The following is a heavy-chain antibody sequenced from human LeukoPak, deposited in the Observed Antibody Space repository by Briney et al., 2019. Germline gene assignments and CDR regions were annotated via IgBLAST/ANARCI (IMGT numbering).Heavy chain of an antibody. J-gene: IGHJ5*02. CDR1: GGNISSGGYY. D-gene: IGHD3-16*02. V-gene: IGHV4-31*03. Sequence: PSETLSLTCTVSGGNISSGGYYWSWIRQHPGKGLEWIGYISYNGNTYYNPSLKTRLTISVDTSQNQFCLNVSSVTAADTAVYYCASLSNWFDPWGQGTLVTVSS. CDR3: ASLSNWFDP. CDR2: ISYNGNT.